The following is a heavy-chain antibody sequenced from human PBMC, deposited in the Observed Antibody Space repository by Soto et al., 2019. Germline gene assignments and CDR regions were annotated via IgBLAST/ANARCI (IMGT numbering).Heavy chain of an antibody. CDR2: IRNKADNYAT. D-gene: IGHD2-2*01. Sequence: EVHLVESGGGLVQPGGSLRLSCAASGFTFSGSAMHWVRQASGKGLEWVGRIRNKADNYATAYTASVKGRFIISRDDSKNTAYLQMNSLKTEVTAMYYWTRIAPAYNMDVWGQGTRVIVSS. J-gene: IGHJ6*02. CDR1: GFTFSGSA. V-gene: IGHV3-73*02. CDR3: TRIAPAYNMDV.